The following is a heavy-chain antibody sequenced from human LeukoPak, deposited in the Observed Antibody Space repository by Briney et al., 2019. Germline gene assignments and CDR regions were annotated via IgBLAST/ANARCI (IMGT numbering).Heavy chain of an antibody. CDR3: ARALLGGYDWGYYYYYYYMDV. CDR2: MNPNSGNT. J-gene: IGHJ6*03. D-gene: IGHD5-12*01. V-gene: IGHV1-8*01. CDR1: GYTFTSYE. Sequence: GASVKVSCKASGYTFTSYEINWVRQATGQGLEWMGWMNPNSGNTGYAQKFQGRVTMTRNTSISTAYMELSSLGSEDTAVYYCARALLGGYDWGYYYYYYYMDVWGKGTTVTVSS.